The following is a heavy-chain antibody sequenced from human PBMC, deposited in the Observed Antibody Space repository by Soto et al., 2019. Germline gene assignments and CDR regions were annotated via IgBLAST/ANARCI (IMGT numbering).Heavy chain of an antibody. V-gene: IGHV5-51*01. J-gene: IGHJ6*03. CDR3: ARVLVYLINYYLYYYIDV. CDR1: GYSLTSYW. CDR2: IYPGDSDT. Sequence: GESLKNSCKGSGYSLTSYWIVLVRQMPGKDLEWMGIIYPGDSDTRYSPSFQGQVTISADKSISTAYLQWSSLKASDTAMYYCARVLVYLINYYLYYYIDVWCKTISVTDFS. D-gene: IGHD3-3*02.